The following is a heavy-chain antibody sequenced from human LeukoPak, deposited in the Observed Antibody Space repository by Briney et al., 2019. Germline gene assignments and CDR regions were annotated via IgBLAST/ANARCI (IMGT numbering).Heavy chain of an antibody. J-gene: IGHJ4*02. CDR1: GFTVSRNY. CDR3: AKPATGTNSFDY. V-gene: IGHV3-53*01. CDR2: IYSADSA. D-gene: IGHD6-13*01. Sequence: PGGSLRLSCAASGFTVSRNYMSWVRQAPGKGLEWVSVIYSADSAYYADSVRGRFTISRDNSKSTLYLQLSGLRAEDTAVYYCAKPATGTNSFDYWGQGTLVTVSS.